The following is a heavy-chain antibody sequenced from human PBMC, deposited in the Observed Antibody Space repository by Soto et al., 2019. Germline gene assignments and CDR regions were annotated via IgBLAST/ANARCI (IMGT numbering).Heavy chain of an antibody. Sequence: GGSLRLSCAASGFTFSSYAMHWVRQAPGKGLEWVAVISYDGSNKYYADSVKDRFTISRDNSKNTLYLQMNSMRAEDTAVYYCAREEETIFGVVTTYYYYGMDVWGQGTTVTVSS. CDR1: GFTFSSYA. V-gene: IGHV3-30-3*01. CDR3: AREEETIFGVVTTYYYYGMDV. J-gene: IGHJ6*02. D-gene: IGHD3-3*01. CDR2: ISYDGSNK.